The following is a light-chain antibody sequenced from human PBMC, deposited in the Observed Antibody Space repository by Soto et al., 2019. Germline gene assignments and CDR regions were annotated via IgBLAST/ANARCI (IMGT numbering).Light chain of an antibody. CDR3: SSKTSSCSPFV. CDR1: TSDVGAYNY. Sequence: QSALTQPASVSGSPGQSITISCTGSTSDVGAYNYVSWYKHHPGQAPQLMIYEVSNRPSGVSNRFSGSKSGNTASLTISGLQADDEGDYYCSSKTSSCSPFVFGTGTKLTVL. V-gene: IGLV2-14*01. CDR2: EVS. J-gene: IGLJ1*01.